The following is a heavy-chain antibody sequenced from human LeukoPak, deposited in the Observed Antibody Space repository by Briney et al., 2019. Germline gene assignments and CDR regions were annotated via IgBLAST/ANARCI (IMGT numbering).Heavy chain of an antibody. CDR3: TTEGAQFLFSKYFVYFDS. J-gene: IGHJ4*02. CDR2: IKSKTDGETT. V-gene: IGHV3-15*01. D-gene: IGHD3-9*01. Sequence: PGGSLRLSCAASGFTFTNVWMSWVRQAPGKGLEWVGRIKSKTDGETTDYAAPVKGSFSISRDDSKNTLYLQMNTLKTEDTAVYYCTTEGAQFLFSKYFVYFDSWGQGALVTVPS. CDR1: GFTFTNVW.